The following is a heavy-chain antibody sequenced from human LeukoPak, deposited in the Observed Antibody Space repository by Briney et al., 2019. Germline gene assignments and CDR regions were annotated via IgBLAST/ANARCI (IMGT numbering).Heavy chain of an antibody. Sequence: SQTLFLNCTVSGGSISRGGYYWSWIRQPPRKGLEWIGYIYYSGSTYYNPSLKSRLTISVDTSKNQFSLNLTSVTAADTAVYYCARSRDGYNFGYWGQGTLVTVSS. V-gene: IGHV4-31*03. CDR1: GGSISRGGYY. J-gene: IGHJ4*02. CDR2: IYYSGST. CDR3: ARSRDGYNFGY. D-gene: IGHD5-24*01.